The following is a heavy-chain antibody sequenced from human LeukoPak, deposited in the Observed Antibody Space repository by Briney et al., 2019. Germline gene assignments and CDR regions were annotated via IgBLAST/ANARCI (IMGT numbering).Heavy chain of an antibody. V-gene: IGHV3-23*01. Sequence: PGGSLRLSCAASGFTFSSYAMSWVRQAPGKGLEWVSAISGSGGSTYYADSVKGRFTISRDNAENSLYLQMNSLRVEDTAVYYCARDKEFSSGWYFDNWGQGTLVTVSS. CDR1: GFTFSSYA. CDR3: ARDKEFSSGWYFDN. J-gene: IGHJ4*02. D-gene: IGHD6-19*01. CDR2: ISGSGGST.